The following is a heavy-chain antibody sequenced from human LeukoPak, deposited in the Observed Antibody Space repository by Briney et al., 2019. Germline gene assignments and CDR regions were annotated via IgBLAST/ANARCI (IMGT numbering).Heavy chain of an antibody. CDR2: IYYSGST. J-gene: IGHJ6*03. D-gene: IGHD6-19*01. V-gene: IGHV4-59*01. Sequence: PSETLSLTCTVSGGSISSYYWSWIRQPPGKGLEWIGYIYYSGSTNYNPSLKSRVTISVGTSKNQFSLKLSSVTAADTAVYCCARAVAVFGTYYYMDVWGKGTTVTVSS. CDR1: GGSISSYY. CDR3: ARAVAVFGTYYYMDV.